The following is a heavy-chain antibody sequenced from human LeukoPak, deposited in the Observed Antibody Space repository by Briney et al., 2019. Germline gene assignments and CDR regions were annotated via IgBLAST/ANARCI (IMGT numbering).Heavy chain of an antibody. CDR2: INPNSGGT. CDR3: ARPRLASNNWFDP. Sequence: ASVKVSCKASGYTFTGYYMHWVRQAPGQGREWMGWINPNSGGTNYAQKFQGRVTMTRDTAISTAYMELSRLRSDDTAVYYCARPRLASNNWFDPWGQGTLVTVSS. CDR1: GYTFTGYY. V-gene: IGHV1-2*02. J-gene: IGHJ5*02. D-gene: IGHD2-15*01.